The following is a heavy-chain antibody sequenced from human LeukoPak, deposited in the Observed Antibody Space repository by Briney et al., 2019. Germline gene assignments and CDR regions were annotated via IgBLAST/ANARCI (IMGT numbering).Heavy chain of an antibody. CDR1: GFTFSSYA. CDR2: ISGSGGRT. D-gene: IGHD2-15*01. CDR3: ANSPSSLLPPDY. Sequence: GGSLRLSCAASGFTFSSYAMSWVRQAPGKGLEWVSSISGSGGRTHYTDSVKGRFTISRDNSKNTLYLQMNSLRAEDTAVYYCANSPSSLLPPDYWGQGTLVTVSS. V-gene: IGHV3-23*01. J-gene: IGHJ4*02.